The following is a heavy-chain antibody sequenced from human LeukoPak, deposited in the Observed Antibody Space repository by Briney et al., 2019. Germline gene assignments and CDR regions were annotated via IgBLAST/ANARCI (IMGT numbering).Heavy chain of an antibody. CDR2: THYSSKWYT. CDR3: ARGWLRSGFDP. Sequence: SQTLSLTCAISGDSVSSAWNWIRQSPSRGLEWLGRTHYSSKWYTDYAVSVKGRVSINPDTSKNQLSLQLSSVTPEDTAVYYCARGWLRSGFDPWGQGTLVTVSS. D-gene: IGHD5-12*01. J-gene: IGHJ5*02. V-gene: IGHV6-1*01. CDR1: GDSVSSA.